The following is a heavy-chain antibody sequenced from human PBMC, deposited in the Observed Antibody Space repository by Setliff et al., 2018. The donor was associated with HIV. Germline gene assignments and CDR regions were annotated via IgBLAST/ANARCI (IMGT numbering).Heavy chain of an antibody. CDR2: IYTSGST. D-gene: IGHD3-3*02. J-gene: IGHJ5*02. Sequence: PSETLSLTCTVSGGSISSGRYYWTWIRQPAGKGLEWIGRIYTSGSTIYNPSLKSRVTISVDTSKNQFSLRLTSVTAADTAVYFCARGTTGYHHYIFGWFDPWGQGTLVTVSS. CDR3: ARGTTGYHHYIFGWFDP. V-gene: IGHV4-61*02. CDR1: GGSISSGRYY.